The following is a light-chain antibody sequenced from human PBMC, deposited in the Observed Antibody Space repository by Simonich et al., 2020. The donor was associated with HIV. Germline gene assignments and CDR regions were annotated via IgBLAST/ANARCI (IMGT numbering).Light chain of an antibody. CDR1: QSLVHSDGNTY. V-gene: IGKV2-30*02. CDR2: KVS. Sequence: DVVMTQSPLSLPVPLGQPASISCRSSQSLVHSDGNTYLNWFPQRPGQSPRRLIYKVSTRDSGVPDRFSGSGSGTDFTLKISRVEAEDVGVYYCMQGTHWPQTFGQGTKLEIK. J-gene: IGKJ2*01. CDR3: MQGTHWPQT.